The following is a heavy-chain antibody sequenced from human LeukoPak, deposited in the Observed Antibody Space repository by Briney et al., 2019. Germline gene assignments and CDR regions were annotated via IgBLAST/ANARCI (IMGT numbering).Heavy chain of an antibody. CDR2: INHFGST. CDR3: ARRSPYSTGWSSYFDY. D-gene: IGHD6-19*01. J-gene: IGHJ4*02. Sequence: PSETLSLTCAVSGVSVSTKDRYWAWIRQPPGKGLEWIGSINHFGSTFYNPSLQTRVTISVDTSKNQFSLELTSVTAADTAVFWCARRSPYSTGWSSYFDYWGQGALVTVSS. V-gene: IGHV4-39*01. CDR1: GVSVSTKDRY.